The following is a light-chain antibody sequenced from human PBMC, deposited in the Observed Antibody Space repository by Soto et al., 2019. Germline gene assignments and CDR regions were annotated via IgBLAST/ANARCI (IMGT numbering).Light chain of an antibody. CDR2: QDS. Sequence: SYELTQPPSVSVSPGQTANITCSGDKLGDKYASWYQQKPGQSPVLVLYQDSKRPSGIPERFSGSNSGNTATLTISGTQAMDEADYYCQAWDSSTVVFGTGTKVTIL. V-gene: IGLV3-1*01. J-gene: IGLJ1*01. CDR1: KLGDKY. CDR3: QAWDSSTVV.